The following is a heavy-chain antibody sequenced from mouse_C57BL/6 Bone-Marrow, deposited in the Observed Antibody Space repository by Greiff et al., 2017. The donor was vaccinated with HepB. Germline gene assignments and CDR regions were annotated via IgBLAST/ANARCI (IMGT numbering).Heavy chain of an antibody. Sequence: VKLMESGAELVRPGASVPLSCKASGYTFTDYEMHWVKQTPVHGLEWIGAIAPETGGTAYNQKFKGKAILTADKSSSTAYMELRSLTSEDSAVYYCTRGISSTDYAMDYWGQGTSVTVSS. CDR1: GYTFTDYE. D-gene: IGHD1-1*01. CDR3: TRGISSTDYAMDY. J-gene: IGHJ4*01. CDR2: IAPETGGT. V-gene: IGHV1-15*01.